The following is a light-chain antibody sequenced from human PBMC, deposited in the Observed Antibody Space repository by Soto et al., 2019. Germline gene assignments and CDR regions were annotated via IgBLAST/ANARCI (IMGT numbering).Light chain of an antibody. Sequence: QSVLTQPASVSGSAGQSVTITCTGSASNIGGYNLVSWYQHHAGKAPEVIIYEGVKRPSGVSNRFSGSKSGTTASLTISGLQAEDEADYYCCSYVGATTYVFCSGTKLTVL. CDR1: ASNIGGYNL. CDR2: EGV. J-gene: IGLJ6*01. V-gene: IGLV2-23*01. CDR3: CSYVGATTYV.